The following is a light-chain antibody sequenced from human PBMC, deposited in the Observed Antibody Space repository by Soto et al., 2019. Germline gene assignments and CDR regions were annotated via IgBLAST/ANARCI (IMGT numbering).Light chain of an antibody. V-gene: IGKV1-39*01. CDR3: QQSFRSPIT. CDR1: QSIALS. CDR2: VAF. Sequence: DIQMTQSPSSLSASVGDTVTMTCRASQSIALSVNWYQQKPGKAPKLLIYVAFTLESGVPSRFSGGRSGTEFTLTIRSLQPEDFATYYCQQSFRSPITFGQGTRLE. J-gene: IGKJ5*01.